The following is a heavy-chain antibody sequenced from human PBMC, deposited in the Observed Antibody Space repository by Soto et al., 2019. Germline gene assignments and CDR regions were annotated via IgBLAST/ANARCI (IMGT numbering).Heavy chain of an antibody. D-gene: IGHD2-15*01. CDR2: ISYDGNNK. CDR3: ARAGCDGGRCYTLVGLRYGMDD. J-gene: IGHJ6*02. Sequence: QVQLVESGGGVVQPGRSLRLSCAASGFTFSSYVMYWVRQAPGKGLEWVAVISYDGNNKYYADSVKGRFTISRDNSKNTLYLQINSLRAEDTAVYYCARAGCDGGRCYTLVGLRYGMDDWGQGTTVTVSS. V-gene: IGHV3-30-3*01. CDR1: GFTFSSYV.